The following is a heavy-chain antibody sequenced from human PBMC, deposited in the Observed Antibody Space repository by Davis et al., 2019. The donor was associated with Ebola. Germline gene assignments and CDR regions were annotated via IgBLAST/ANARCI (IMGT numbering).Heavy chain of an antibody. J-gene: IGHJ4*02. CDR3: ARGGAVAPD. CDR2: ISSSGSIV. CDR1: GFTLRSYE. D-gene: IGHD4-23*01. Sequence: GESLKISCAASGFTLRSYEMIWVRQAPGKGLEWVSYISSSGSIVYYADSVKGRFTVSRDNAKNTLYLQMNSLRVEDTAVYFCARGGAVAPDWGPGTLVTVSS. V-gene: IGHV3-48*03.